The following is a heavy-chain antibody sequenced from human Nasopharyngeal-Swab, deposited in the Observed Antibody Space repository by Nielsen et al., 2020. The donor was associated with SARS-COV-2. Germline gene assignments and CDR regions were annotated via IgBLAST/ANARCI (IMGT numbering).Heavy chain of an antibody. CDR3: ARHVRSYYYGSGNWFDP. J-gene: IGHJ5*02. V-gene: IGHV5-10-1*01. CDR1: GYSFTSYW. D-gene: IGHD3-10*01. CDR2: IDPSDSYT. Sequence: GESLKISCKGSGYSFTSYWISWVRQMPGKGLEWMGRIDPSDSYTNYSPSFQGHVTISADKSISTAYLQWSSLKVSDTAMYYCARHVRSYYYGSGNWFDPWGQGTLVTVSS.